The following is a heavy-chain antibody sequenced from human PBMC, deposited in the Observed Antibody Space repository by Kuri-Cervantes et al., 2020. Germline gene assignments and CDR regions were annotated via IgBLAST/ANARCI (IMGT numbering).Heavy chain of an antibody. V-gene: IGHV3-23*01. D-gene: IGHD4-17*01. Sequence: LSLTCAASGFTFSSYAMSWVRQAPGKGLEWVSAISGSGGSTYYADSVKGRFTISRDNSKNTLYLQMNGLRAEDTAVYYCAKDRGYGDYWYHRNYFDYWGQGTLVTVSS. CDR3: AKDRGYGDYWYHRNYFDY. J-gene: IGHJ4*02. CDR1: GFTFSSYA. CDR2: ISGSGGST.